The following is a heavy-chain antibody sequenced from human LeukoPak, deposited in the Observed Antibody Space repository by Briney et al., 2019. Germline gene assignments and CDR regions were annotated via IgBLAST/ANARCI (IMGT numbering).Heavy chain of an antibody. CDR1: GGTFSSYA. CDR2: IIPIFGTA. Sequence: SVKVSCKASGGTFSSYAISWVRQAPGQGLEWMGGIIPIFGTANYAQKFQGRVTITADESTSTAYMELSGLRSDDTAVYYCARAASYSSGWYGDFQHWGQGTLVTVSS. J-gene: IGHJ1*01. CDR3: ARAASYSSGWYGDFQH. V-gene: IGHV1-69*13. D-gene: IGHD6-19*01.